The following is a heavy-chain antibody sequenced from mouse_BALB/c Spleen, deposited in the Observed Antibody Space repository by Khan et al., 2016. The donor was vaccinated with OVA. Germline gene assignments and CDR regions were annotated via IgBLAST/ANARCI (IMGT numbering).Heavy chain of an antibody. Sequence: VQLKESGPGLVKPSQSLSLTCTVTGYSITSDYAWNWIRQFPGNKLEWMGYISYSGRTSYNPSLKSRISVTRDTSKNQFFLQLNSVTTEDTATYYCAMGRNYWGQGTLVTVS. V-gene: IGHV3-2*02. CDR1: GYSITSDYA. CDR2: ISYSGRT. CDR3: AMGRNY. D-gene: IGHD4-1*01. J-gene: IGHJ3*01.